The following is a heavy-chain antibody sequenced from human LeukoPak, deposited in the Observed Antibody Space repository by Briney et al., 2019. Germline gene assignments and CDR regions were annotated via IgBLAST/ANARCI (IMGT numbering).Heavy chain of an antibody. D-gene: IGHD1-26*01. J-gene: IGHJ4*02. CDR2: ISSSSYI. Sequence: GGSLRLSCAASGFTFSSYSMNWVRQAPGKGLEWVSSISSSSYIYYTDSVKGRFTISRDNAKNSLYLQMNSLRAEDTAVYYCARGGGSNYFDYWGQGTLVTVSS. V-gene: IGHV3-21*01. CDR3: ARGGGSNYFDY. CDR1: GFTFSSYS.